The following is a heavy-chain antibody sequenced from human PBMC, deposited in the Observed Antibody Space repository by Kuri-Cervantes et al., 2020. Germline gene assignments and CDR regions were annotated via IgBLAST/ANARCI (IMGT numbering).Heavy chain of an antibody. Sequence: SETLSLTCTVSGGSISNYYWNWIRQPAGKGLEWIGRIHASGATNYNPSLKSRVTISLDKSKNQFSLKLNSVTAADTAVYYCASTGSGPDIWGQGTMVTVSS. CDR2: IHASGAT. D-gene: IGHD3-10*01. CDR1: GGSISNYY. J-gene: IGHJ3*02. V-gene: IGHV4-4*07. CDR3: ASTGSGPDI.